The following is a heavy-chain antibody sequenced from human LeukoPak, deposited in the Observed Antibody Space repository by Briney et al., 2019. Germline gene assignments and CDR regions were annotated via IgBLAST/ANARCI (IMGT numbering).Heavy chain of an antibody. J-gene: IGHJ6*03. D-gene: IGHD6-13*01. V-gene: IGHV1-18*01. CDR2: ISAYNGNT. Sequence: ASVKVSCKASGYTFTSYGISWVRQAPGQGLEWMGWISAYNGNTNYAQKLQGRVTMTTDTSTSTAYMELRSLRSEDTAVYYCARGKTYSSSWSDYYYYMDVWGKGTTVTVSS. CDR1: GYTFTSYG. CDR3: ARGKTYSSSWSDYYYYMDV.